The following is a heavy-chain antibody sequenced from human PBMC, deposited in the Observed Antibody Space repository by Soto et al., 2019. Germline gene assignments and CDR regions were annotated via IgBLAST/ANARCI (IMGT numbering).Heavy chain of an antibody. CDR3: ARGGYSSSWYLSHFDY. CDR2: ISSKGGST. J-gene: IGHJ4*02. V-gene: IGHV3-64*01. Sequence: EVQLVESGGGLVQPGGSLRLSCAASGFTFSSYAMHWVRQAPGKGLEYVSAISSKGGSTYYANSVKGRFTISRDNSKNTLYLKMGSLRAEDMAVYYCARGGYSSSWYLSHFDYWCQGTLVTVSS. D-gene: IGHD6-13*01. CDR1: GFTFSSYA.